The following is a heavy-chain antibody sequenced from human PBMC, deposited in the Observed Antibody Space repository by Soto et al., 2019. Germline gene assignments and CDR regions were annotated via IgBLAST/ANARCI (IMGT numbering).Heavy chain of an antibody. Sequence: SETLSLTCAVYGGSFSGYYWSRIRQPPGKGLEWIGVINHSGSTNYNPSLKSRVTISVDTSKNQFSLKLSSVTAADTAVYYCARGGSMVRGVIIRNYYYYGMDVWGQGTTVTVSS. J-gene: IGHJ6*02. CDR3: ARGGSMVRGVIIRNYYYYGMDV. V-gene: IGHV4-34*01. D-gene: IGHD3-10*01. CDR1: GGSFSGYY. CDR2: INHSGST.